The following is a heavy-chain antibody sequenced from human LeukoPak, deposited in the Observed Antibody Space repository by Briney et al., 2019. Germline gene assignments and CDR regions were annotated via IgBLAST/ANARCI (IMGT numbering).Heavy chain of an antibody. CDR2: IYHSGST. CDR3: ARVRQPAYYYGMDV. CDR1: GGSISSSNW. Sequence: SGTLSLTCAVSGGSISSSNWWSWVRQPPGKGLEWIGEIYHSGSTNYNPSLKSRVTMSVDKSKNQFSLKLSSVTAADTAVYYCARVRQPAYYYGMDVWGQGTTVTVSS. D-gene: IGHD4-17*01. V-gene: IGHV4-4*02. J-gene: IGHJ6*02.